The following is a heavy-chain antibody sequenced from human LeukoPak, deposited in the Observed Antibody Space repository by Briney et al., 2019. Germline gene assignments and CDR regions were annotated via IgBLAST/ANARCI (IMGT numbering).Heavy chain of an antibody. CDR3: ARDSHPYSSYFRFDY. Sequence: HPGGSLRLSCAASGFNFGEFWMAWVRQAPGKGLEWVSYISRSSSSSTIYYADSVKGRFTISRDNAKNSLYLQMNSLRAEDTAVYYCARDSHPYSSYFRFDYWGQGTLVTVSS. CDR2: ISRSSSSSTI. V-gene: IGHV3-48*04. CDR1: GFNFGEFW. J-gene: IGHJ4*02. D-gene: IGHD6-6*01.